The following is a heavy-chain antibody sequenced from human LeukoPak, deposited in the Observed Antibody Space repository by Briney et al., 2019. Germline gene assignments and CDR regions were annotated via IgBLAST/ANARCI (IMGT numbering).Heavy chain of an antibody. CDR2: ISSSSSYI. V-gene: IGHV3-21*01. J-gene: IGHJ6*03. Sequence: PGGSLRLSCAASGFTFSSYSMNWDRQAPGKGLEWVSSISSSSSYIYYADSVKGRFTISRDNAKNSLYLQMNSLRAEDTAVYYCAREGSSWQYYYYYYMDVCGKGTTVTVSS. CDR3: AREGSSWQYYYYYYMDV. CDR1: GFTFSSYS. D-gene: IGHD6-13*01.